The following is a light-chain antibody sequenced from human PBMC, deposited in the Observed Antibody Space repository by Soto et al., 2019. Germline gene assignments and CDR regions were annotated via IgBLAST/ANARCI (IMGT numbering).Light chain of an antibody. CDR2: KAS. V-gene: IGKV1-5*03. J-gene: IGKJ2*01. CDR1: QSISSW. CDR3: QQYMYT. Sequence: DIQMTQSPSTLSASVGDRVTITCRASQSISSWLAWYQQKPGKAPKLLIYKASSLESGVPSRFSGSGSGTEFTLTISRLQPDDFATYYCQQYMYTFGQGTKLEIK.